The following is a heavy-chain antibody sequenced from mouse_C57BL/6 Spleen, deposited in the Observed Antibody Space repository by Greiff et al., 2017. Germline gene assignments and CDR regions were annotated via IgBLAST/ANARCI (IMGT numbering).Heavy chain of an antibody. V-gene: IGHV1-4*01. CDR2: INPSSGYT. Sequence: VKLQQSGAELARPGASVKMSCKASGYTFTSYTMHWVKPRPGQGLEWIGYINPSSGYTKYNQKFKDKATLTADKSSSTAYMQLRSLTSEDSAVYYCARKDYVSSYGYFDYWGQGTTLTVSS. CDR3: ARKDYVSSYGYFDY. D-gene: IGHD1-1*01. J-gene: IGHJ2*01. CDR1: GYTFTSYT.